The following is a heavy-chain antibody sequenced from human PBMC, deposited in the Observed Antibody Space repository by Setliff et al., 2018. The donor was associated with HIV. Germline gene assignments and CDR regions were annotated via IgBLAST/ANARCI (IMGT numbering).Heavy chain of an antibody. Sequence: SVKVSCKASGGTFRSHAISWVRQAPGQGLEWMGGTIPMFGTANYAQKFQGRVTITADESTNTGYMELSGLRFEDTAVYYCARESTCSSTSCPKVLDYWGQGTLVTVSS. CDR1: GGTFRSHA. D-gene: IGHD2-2*01. V-gene: IGHV1-69*13. CDR3: ARESTCSSTSCPKVLDY. J-gene: IGHJ4*02. CDR2: TIPMFGTA.